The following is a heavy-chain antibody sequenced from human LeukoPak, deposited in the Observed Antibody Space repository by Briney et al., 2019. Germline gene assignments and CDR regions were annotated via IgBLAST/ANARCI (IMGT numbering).Heavy chain of an antibody. CDR2: ISYDGSNK. CDR1: GFTFSSYG. J-gene: IGHJ4*02. D-gene: IGHD2-2*01. Sequence: QPGGSLRLSCAASGFTFSSYGMHWVRQAPGKGLEWVAVISYDGSNKYYADSVKGRFTISRDNSKNTLYLQMNSLRAEDTAAYYCASQLTGYFDYWGQGTLVTVSS. V-gene: IGHV3-30*19. CDR3: ASQLTGYFDY.